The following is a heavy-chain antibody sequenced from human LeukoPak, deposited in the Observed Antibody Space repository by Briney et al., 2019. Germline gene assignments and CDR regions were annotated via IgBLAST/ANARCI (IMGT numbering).Heavy chain of an antibody. CDR3: VRDVSATRGYDY. CDR2: INAGNGNT. V-gene: IGHV1-3*01. J-gene: IGHJ4*02. CDR1: GYTFTDYA. Sequence: ASVKVSCKASGYTFTDYAMNWVRQAPGQRLEWMGWINAGNGNTKYSQKFQGRVTITSDTSASTAYMELNSLRSEDTAVYYCVRDVSATRGYDYWGQGTLVTVSS. D-gene: IGHD2/OR15-2a*01.